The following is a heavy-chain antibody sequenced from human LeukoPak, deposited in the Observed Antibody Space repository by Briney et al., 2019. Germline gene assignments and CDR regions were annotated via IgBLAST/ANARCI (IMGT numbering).Heavy chain of an antibody. J-gene: IGHJ4*02. CDR2: INPSGGST. D-gene: IGHD3-22*01. Sequence: ASVKVSCXASGYTLTSYYMHWVRQAPGQGLEWMGIINPSGGSTSYAQKFQGRVTMTRDTSTSTVYMELSSLRSEDTAVYYCARDPSPDSSGYYPDDYWGQGTLVTVSS. V-gene: IGHV1-46*01. CDR1: GYTLTSYY. CDR3: ARDPSPDSSGYYPDDY.